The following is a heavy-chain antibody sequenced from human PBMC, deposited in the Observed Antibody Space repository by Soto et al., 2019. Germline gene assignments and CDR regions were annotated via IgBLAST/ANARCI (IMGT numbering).Heavy chain of an antibody. J-gene: IGHJ3*02. CDR1: GGTFSSYA. CDR2: LTPIFGSA. D-gene: IGHD1-26*01. V-gene: IGHV1-69*01. Sequence: QVHLVQSGAEVQKPGSSVKVSCKASGGTFSSYAIDWVRQAPGQGLEWMGGLTPIFGSANYAQRFQGRITITADESTSTAYMDLSSLRSEDTAVYFCARALIVGVTQGALDIWGQGTMVTVS. CDR3: ARALIVGVTQGALDI.